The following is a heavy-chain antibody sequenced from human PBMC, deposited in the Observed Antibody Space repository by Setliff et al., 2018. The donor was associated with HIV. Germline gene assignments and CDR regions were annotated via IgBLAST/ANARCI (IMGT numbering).Heavy chain of an antibody. CDR1: GFTFSSYA. V-gene: IGHV3-30*04. CDR2: VSSDGNNK. CDR3: AKAWGSGYPSFESALMFDV. Sequence: PGGSLRLSCAASGFTFSSYAMHWVRQAPGKGLEWVAAVSSDGNNKYYAESVRGRFTLSRDNSGNTLYLQMTSLRAEDTAIYYCAKAWGSGYPSFESALMFDVWGQGTLVTVSS. D-gene: IGHD3-3*01. J-gene: IGHJ4*02.